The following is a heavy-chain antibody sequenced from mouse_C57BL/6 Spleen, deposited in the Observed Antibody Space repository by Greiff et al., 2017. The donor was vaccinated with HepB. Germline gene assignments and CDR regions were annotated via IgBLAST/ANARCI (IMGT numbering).Heavy chain of an antibody. D-gene: IGHD1-1*02. J-gene: IGHJ1*03. Sequence: VKLQQPGAELVMPGASVKLSCKASGYTFTSYWMHWVKQRPGQGLEWIGEIDPSDSYTNYNQKFKGKSTLTVDKSSSTAYMQLSSLTSEDSAVYYCARSLLLLNFDVWGTGTTVTVSS. CDR3: ARSLLLLNFDV. CDR1: GYTFTSYW. V-gene: IGHV1-69*01. CDR2: IDPSDSYT.